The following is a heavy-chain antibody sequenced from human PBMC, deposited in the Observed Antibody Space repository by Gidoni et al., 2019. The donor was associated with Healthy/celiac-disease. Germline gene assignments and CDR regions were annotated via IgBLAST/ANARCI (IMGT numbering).Heavy chain of an antibody. D-gene: IGHD6-19*01. Sequence: QVQLVESGGGVVQPGRSLRLSCAASGFTFSSYGMHWVRQAPGKGLEWVAVISYDGSNKYYADSVKGRFTISRDNSKNTLYLQMNSLRAEDTAVYYCAKDTDIAVAGMGGYFDLWGRGTLVTVSS. V-gene: IGHV3-30*18. CDR3: AKDTDIAVAGMGGYFDL. J-gene: IGHJ2*01. CDR2: ISYDGSNK. CDR1: GFTFSSYG.